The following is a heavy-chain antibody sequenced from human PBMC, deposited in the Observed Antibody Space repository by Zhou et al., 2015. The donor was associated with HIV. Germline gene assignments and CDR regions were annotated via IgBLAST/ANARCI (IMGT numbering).Heavy chain of an antibody. J-gene: IGHJ3*02. Sequence: QVFLVQSGPEVRKPGASVKVSCRASGHTFTSFNIHWVRQAPGQGLEWMGRVNPSGESTSYAQKFQGRITMTRDTPTGTVYMELTSLRSDDTAVYYCARGLPPSIRNPLDIWGQGTMVTVSS. D-gene: IGHD3-16*01. V-gene: IGHV1-46*01. CDR3: ARGLPPSIRNPLDI. CDR1: GHTFTSFN. CDR2: VNPSGEST.